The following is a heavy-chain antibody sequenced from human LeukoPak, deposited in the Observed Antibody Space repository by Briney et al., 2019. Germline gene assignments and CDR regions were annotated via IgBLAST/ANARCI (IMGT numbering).Heavy chain of an antibody. CDR2: IYYSGST. CDR1: GGSISSSSYY. J-gene: IGHJ4*02. CDR3: ARPAPEGDFWSGSLSYYFDY. Sequence: PSETLSLTCTVSGGSISSSSYYWGWIRQPPGKGLEWIGSIYYSGSTYYNPSLKSRVTISVDTSKDQFSLKLSSVTAADTAVYYCARPAPEGDFWSGSLSYYFDYWGQGTLVTVSS. V-gene: IGHV4-39*01. D-gene: IGHD3-3*01.